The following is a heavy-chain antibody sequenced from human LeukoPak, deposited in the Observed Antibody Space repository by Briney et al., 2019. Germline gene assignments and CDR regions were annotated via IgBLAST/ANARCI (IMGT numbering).Heavy chain of an antibody. CDR3: AREYYYDSSGYYKVLDY. D-gene: IGHD3-22*01. CDR1: GFTVSTNY. CDR2: IYSSGST. Sequence: GGSLRLSCAASGFTVSTNYMTWVRQAPGKGLEWVSVIYSSGSTYYADSVKGRFTISRDNAKNTLYLQMNSLRAEDTAVYYCAREYYYDSSGYYKVLDYWGQGTLVTVSS. J-gene: IGHJ4*02. V-gene: IGHV3-53*01.